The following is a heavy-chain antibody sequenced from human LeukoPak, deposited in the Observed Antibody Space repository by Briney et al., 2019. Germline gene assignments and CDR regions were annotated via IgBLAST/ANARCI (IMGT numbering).Heavy chain of an antibody. CDR1: GLSVSSVSYY. CDR2: MYYRGSS. V-gene: IGHV4-61*01. D-gene: IGHD5-18*01. CDR3: ARGGIQLPDY. J-gene: IGHJ4*02. Sequence: TSETLSLTCTVSGLSVSSVSYYGSSARQSPGKGLEWIACMYYRGSSNYNPSFKSRVTILVDTSKNQFSLKLSSVTAADTAVYYCARGGIQLPDYWGQGLLVTVS.